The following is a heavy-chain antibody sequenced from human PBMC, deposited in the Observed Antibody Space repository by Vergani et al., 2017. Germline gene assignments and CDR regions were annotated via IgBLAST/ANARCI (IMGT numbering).Heavy chain of an antibody. Sequence: EVQVVESGGGLVQPGGSLRLSCAASGFIFSDHYMDWVRQAPGKGLEWVGRIRNKANDYTTQYAASVKGILTISRDDSKSYLYMQMNSLQTEDTALYYCVRVKGSNWNDHLYDIWGQGTMVTVSS. CDR1: GFIFSDHY. CDR3: VRVKGSNWNDHLYDI. CDR2: IRNKANDYTT. J-gene: IGHJ3*02. D-gene: IGHD1-1*01. V-gene: IGHV3-72*01.